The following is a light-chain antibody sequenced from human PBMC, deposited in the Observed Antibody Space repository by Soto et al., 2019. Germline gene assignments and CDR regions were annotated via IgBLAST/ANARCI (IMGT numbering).Light chain of an antibody. Sequence: QSVLTQPPSASGSPGQSVTISCAGTSSDVGDYNYVSWYQQHPGKAPKLMIYEVSKRPSGVPDRVSGSKSGNTAFLTVSGLQAEDEPDYYCSSYAGSNNWVFGGGTKLTVL. V-gene: IGLV2-8*01. J-gene: IGLJ3*02. CDR3: SSYAGSNNWV. CDR2: EVS. CDR1: SSDVGDYNY.